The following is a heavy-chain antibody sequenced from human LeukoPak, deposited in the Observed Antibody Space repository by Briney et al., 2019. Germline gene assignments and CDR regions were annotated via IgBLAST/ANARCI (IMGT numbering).Heavy chain of an antibody. D-gene: IGHD6-19*01. V-gene: IGHV3-20*04. CDR3: ARDKGIAVNRYYYYYYMDV. J-gene: IGHJ6*03. Sequence: PGGSLRLSCAASGFTFDDYGMSWVRQAPGKGLEWVSGINWNGGSTGYVDSVKGRFTISRDNAKNSLYLQMNSLRAEDTALYYCARDKGIAVNRYYYYYYMDVWGKGTTVTVSS. CDR1: GFTFDDYG. CDR2: INWNGGST.